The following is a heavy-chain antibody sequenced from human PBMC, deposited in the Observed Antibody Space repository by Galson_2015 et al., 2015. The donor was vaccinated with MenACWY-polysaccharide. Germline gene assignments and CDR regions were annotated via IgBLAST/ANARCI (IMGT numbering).Heavy chain of an antibody. Sequence: SLRLSCAASGFTFTNYAMSWVRQTPGEGLEWVSAITVSGDNTYYADSVKGRFAISRDNSENTLSLQMNSLRTEDTAVYYCAKGLRGPAAGTDYFDYWGQGTLVPVSS. CDR1: GFTFTNYA. CDR2: ITVSGDNT. V-gene: IGHV3-23*01. J-gene: IGHJ4*02. CDR3: AKGLRGPAAGTDYFDY. D-gene: IGHD6-13*01.